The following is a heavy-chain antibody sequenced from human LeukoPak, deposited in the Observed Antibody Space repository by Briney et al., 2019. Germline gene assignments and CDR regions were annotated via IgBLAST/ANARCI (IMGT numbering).Heavy chain of an antibody. CDR2: ISWNGDIK. D-gene: IGHD2/OR15-2a*01. CDR1: GFTFDDYA. J-gene: IGHJ4*02. Sequence: GGSLRLSCAASGFTFDDYAMHWVRQAPGKGLEWVSGISWNGDIKGYADSVKVRFTISRDNAQNSLYLQINSLRPEDTAFYSCARDRMGAYFTIPDYWGQGTLVTVSS. CDR3: ARDRMGAYFTIPDY. V-gene: IGHV3-9*01.